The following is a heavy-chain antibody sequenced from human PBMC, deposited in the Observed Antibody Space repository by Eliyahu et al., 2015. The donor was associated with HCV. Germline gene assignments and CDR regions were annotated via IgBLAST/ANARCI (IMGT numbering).Heavy chain of an antibody. D-gene: IGHD1-26*01. V-gene: IGHV4-61*02. CDR3: ARSRVVGATSPFDY. CDR2: IQTSGST. Sequence: QVQLQESGPGLVKPSQTLSLXCTVXGGSIRSGNXYWXWIRQPAGKGLEWIGRIQTSGSTNYNXSLKSRVTISVDTSKNQFSLKLNSVTAADTAVYYCARSRVVGATSPFDYWGQGTLVTVSS. J-gene: IGHJ4*02. CDR1: GGSIRSGNXY.